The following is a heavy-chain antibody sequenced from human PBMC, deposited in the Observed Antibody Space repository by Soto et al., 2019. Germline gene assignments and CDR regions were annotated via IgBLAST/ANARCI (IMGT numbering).Heavy chain of an antibody. Sequence: QVQLVESGGGVVRPGTSLRLSCAATGFSFSAHGMHWVRQAPGKGLEWLAVINDGSEEGYADSVRGRFTISRDNARNILYQQMDNLRAEDSALYYCARDDLFVDNGLDHWGQGTLVTVSS. J-gene: IGHJ4*02. CDR1: GFSFSAHG. D-gene: IGHD1-1*01. CDR2: INDGSEE. V-gene: IGHV3-33*01. CDR3: ARDDLFVDNGLDH.